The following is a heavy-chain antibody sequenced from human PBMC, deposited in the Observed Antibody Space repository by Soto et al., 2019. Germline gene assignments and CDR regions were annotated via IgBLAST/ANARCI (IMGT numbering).Heavy chain of an antibody. D-gene: IGHD5-18*01. J-gene: IGHJ4*02. CDR1: GGSISSSSYY. CDR2: IYYSGST. Sequence: QLQLQESGPGLVKPSETLSLTCTVSGGSISSSSYYWGWIRQPPGKGLEWIGSIYYSGSTYYNPSLKSRRXXPXDXXKNQCSLKLSSVTAADTAVYYCARRRGYSYGPGDYWGQGTLVTVSS. V-gene: IGHV4-39*01. CDR3: ARRRGYSYGPGDY.